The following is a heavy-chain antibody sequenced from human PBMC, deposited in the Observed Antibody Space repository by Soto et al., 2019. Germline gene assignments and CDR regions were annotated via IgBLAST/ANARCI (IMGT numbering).Heavy chain of an antibody. CDR2: IIPLHGTA. Sequence: QVQLVQSGAEVKKPGSSVTVSCKASGGTFSTYGISWIRQAPGQGLEWMGGIIPLHGTADYAQTFQGRVTITADEFSSTAYMELRSVRSEGTSVYYSANAYSLDTSGYSAGYYSHYYGLYVWGQGTTVTV. CDR1: GGTFSTYG. V-gene: IGHV1-69*01. D-gene: IGHD3-22*01. J-gene: IGHJ6*02. CDR3: ANAYSLDTSGYSAGYYSHYYGLYV.